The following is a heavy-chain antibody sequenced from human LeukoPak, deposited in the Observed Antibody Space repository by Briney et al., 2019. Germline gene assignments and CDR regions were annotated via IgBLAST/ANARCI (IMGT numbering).Heavy chain of an antibody. V-gene: IGHV4-4*09. CDR1: GGSISSYY. CDR3: ARENSESYREFVY. CDR2: TYTGGTT. D-gene: IGHD1-26*01. J-gene: IGHJ4*02. Sequence: SETLSLTCTVSGGSISSYYWSWIRQPPGKGLEWIGNTYTGGTTNSNPSLKSRVTISVDTSKSPFSLKLSPVTAADTAVFYCARENSESYREFVYWGQGTLVTVSS.